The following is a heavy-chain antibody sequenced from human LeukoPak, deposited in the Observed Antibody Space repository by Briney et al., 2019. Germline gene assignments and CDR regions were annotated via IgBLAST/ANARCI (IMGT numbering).Heavy chain of an antibody. D-gene: IGHD2-8*02. Sequence: SETLSLTCTVSGGSISSGGYYWSWIRQHPGKGLEWIGYIYYSGSTYYNPSLKSRVTISVDTSKNQFSLKLSSVTAADTAVYYCAKGDGGVTGFDYWGQGTLVTVSS. V-gene: IGHV4-31*03. CDR2: IYYSGST. CDR3: AKGDGGVTGFDY. J-gene: IGHJ4*02. CDR1: GGSISSGGYY.